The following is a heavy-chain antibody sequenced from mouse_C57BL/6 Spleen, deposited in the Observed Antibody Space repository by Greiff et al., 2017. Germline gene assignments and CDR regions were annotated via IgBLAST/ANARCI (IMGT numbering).Heavy chain of an antibody. CDR2: IYPRSGNT. J-gene: IGHJ4*01. D-gene: IGHD3-2*02. CDR1: GYTFTSYG. V-gene: IGHV1-81*01. CDR3: AAAQAPAMDY. Sequence: QVQLKESGAELARPGASVKLSCKASGYTFTSYGISWVKQRTGQGLEWIGEIYPRSGNTYYNEKFKGKATLTADKSSSTAYMELRSLTSEDSAVYFCAAAQAPAMDYWGQGTSVTVSS.